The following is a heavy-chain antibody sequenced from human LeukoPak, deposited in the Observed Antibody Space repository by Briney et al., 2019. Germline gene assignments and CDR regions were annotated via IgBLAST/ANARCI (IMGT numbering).Heavy chain of an antibody. CDR3: AREIPGYGDYESSYYFDY. V-gene: IGHV4-61*02. J-gene: IGHJ4*02. Sequence: SQTLSLTCTVSGGSISSGNYYWSWIRQPAGKGLEWIGRIYTSGSTNYNPSLKSRVTISVDTSKNQFSLKLSSVTAADTAVYYCAREIPGYGDYESSYYFDYWGQGTLVTVSS. CDR1: GGSISSGNYY. D-gene: IGHD4-17*01. CDR2: IYTSGST.